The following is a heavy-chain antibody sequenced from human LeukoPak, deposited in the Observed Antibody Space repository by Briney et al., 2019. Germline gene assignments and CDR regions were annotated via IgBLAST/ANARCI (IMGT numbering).Heavy chain of an antibody. CDR2: IYYSGST. CDR1: GGSISSSSYY. D-gene: IGHD1-1*01. V-gene: IGHV4-39*01. CDR3: ARHHLEPLNIHQYYYYYYYMDV. Sequence: ASETLSLTCTVSGGSISSSSYYWGWIRQPPGKGLEWIGSIYYSGSTYYNPSLKSRVTISVDTSKNQFSLKLSSVTAADTAVYYCARHHLEPLNIHQYYYYYYYMDVWGKGTTVTVSS. J-gene: IGHJ6*03.